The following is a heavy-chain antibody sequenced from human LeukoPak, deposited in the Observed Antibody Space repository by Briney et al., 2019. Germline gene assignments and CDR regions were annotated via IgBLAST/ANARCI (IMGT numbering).Heavy chain of an antibody. CDR1: GFTFFNYG. J-gene: IGHJ4*02. CDR3: ARVRRVQLERTYFFDY. CDR2: IKQDGSEK. Sequence: PGGSLRLSCGASGFTFFNYGMYWVRQAPGKGLEWVANIKQDGSEKYYVDSVKGRFTISRDNAKTSLYLQMNSLRAEDTAVYYCARVRRVQLERTYFFDYWGQGTLVTVSS. V-gene: IGHV3-7*01. D-gene: IGHD1-1*01.